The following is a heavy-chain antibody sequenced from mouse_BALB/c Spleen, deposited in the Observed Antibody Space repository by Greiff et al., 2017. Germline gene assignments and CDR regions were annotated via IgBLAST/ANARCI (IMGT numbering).Heavy chain of an antibody. CDR3: TVRYPYGKGYY. J-gene: IGHJ2*01. CDR2: IRLKSNNYAT. D-gene: IGHD2-10*02. Sequence: EVQRVESGGGLVQPGGSMKLSCVASGFTFSNYWMNWVRQSPEKGLEWVAEIRLKSNNYATHYAESVKGRFTISRDDSKSSVYLQMNNLRAEDTGIYYCTVRYPYGKGYYWGQGTTLTVSS. V-gene: IGHV6-6*02. CDR1: GFTFSNYW.